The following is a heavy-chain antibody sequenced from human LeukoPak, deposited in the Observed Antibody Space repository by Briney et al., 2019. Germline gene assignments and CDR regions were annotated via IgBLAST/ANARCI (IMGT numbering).Heavy chain of an antibody. CDR2: IIPIFGTA. V-gene: IGHV1-69*05. CDR1: GGTFSSYT. J-gene: IGHJ4*02. CDR3: ARDRLTAAGHSGDY. Sequence: ASVKVSCKASGGTFSSYTISWVRQAPGQGLEWMGRIIPIFGTANYAQKFQGRVTITTDESTSTAYMELSSLRSEDTAVYYCARDRLTAAGHSGDYWGQGTLVTVSS. D-gene: IGHD6-13*01.